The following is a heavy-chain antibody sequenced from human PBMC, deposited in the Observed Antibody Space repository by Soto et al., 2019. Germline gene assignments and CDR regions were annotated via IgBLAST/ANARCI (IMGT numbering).Heavy chain of an antibody. CDR1: GYTCTGYY. CDR2: INPNSGGT. V-gene: IGHV1-2*02. J-gene: IGHJ5*02. D-gene: IGHD1-7*01. Sequence: RASVKVSCKASGYTCTGYYMHWVLQAPGQGLEWMGWINPNSGGTNYAQKFQGRVTMTRDTSISTAYMELSRLRSDDTGVYYCAPCITGATRCWFDPWGQGTLVTVSS. CDR3: APCITGATRCWFDP.